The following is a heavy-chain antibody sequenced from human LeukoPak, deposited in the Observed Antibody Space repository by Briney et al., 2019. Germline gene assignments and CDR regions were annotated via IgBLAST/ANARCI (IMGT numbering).Heavy chain of an antibody. Sequence: SETLSLTCTVSGGFINSDYWSWIRQSPGKGLEWIGYIHYSGSTNYNPSLESRVAISVDTSKNQFSLKLSSVTAADTAVYYCAREDRIAVAGTWYYYGMDVWGQGTTVTVSS. CDR3: AREDRIAVAGTWYYYGMDV. V-gene: IGHV4-59*01. D-gene: IGHD6-19*01. CDR2: IHYSGST. J-gene: IGHJ6*02. CDR1: GGFINSDY.